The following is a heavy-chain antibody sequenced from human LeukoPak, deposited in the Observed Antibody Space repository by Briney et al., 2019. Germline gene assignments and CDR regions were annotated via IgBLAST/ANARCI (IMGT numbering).Heavy chain of an antibody. Sequence: SETLSLTCVVYGWSFCCSYWTWIRQPPGKGLQYIGEINPSGSPIYNPSLEGRVTISVDTSNNQFSLKLNSVTAADTAVYFCARRTYYYYDNAQPRDYWGRGTLVTVSS. V-gene: IGHV4-34*01. J-gene: IGHJ4*02. CDR3: ARRTYYYYDNAQPRDY. CDR1: GWSFCCSY. D-gene: IGHD3-10*01. CDR2: INPSGSP.